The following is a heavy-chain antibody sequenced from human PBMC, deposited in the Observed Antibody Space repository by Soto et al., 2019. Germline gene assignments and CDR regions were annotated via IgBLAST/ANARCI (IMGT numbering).Heavy chain of an antibody. CDR2: IRPIFGTA. V-gene: IGHV1-69*01. Sequence: QVQLVQSGAEVKKPGSSVKVSCKAPGGTFSTYAISWVPQAPGQGLEWMGGIRPIFGTAKHAQKFQGRVTITAEESTSTAYMELSSLRADDTAVYYCAREVFGVIISGGRDAFDLWGQGTMVTGSS. D-gene: IGHD3-3*01. J-gene: IGHJ3*01. CDR3: AREVFGVIISGGRDAFDL. CDR1: GGTFSTYA.